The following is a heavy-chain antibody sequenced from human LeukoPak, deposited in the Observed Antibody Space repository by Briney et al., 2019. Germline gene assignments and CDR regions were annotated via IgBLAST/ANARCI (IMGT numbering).Heavy chain of an antibody. V-gene: IGHV4-34*01. CDR1: GGSFSGYY. Sequence: SETLSLTCAVYGGSFSGYYWSWIRQPPGKGLEWIGEINHSGSTNYNPSLKSRVTISVDTSKNQFSLKLSSVTAADTAVYYCARALNYDFWSGYSRTYHQYNWFDPWGQGTLVTVSS. D-gene: IGHD3-3*01. J-gene: IGHJ5*02. CDR3: ARALNYDFWSGYSRTYHQYNWFDP. CDR2: INHSGST.